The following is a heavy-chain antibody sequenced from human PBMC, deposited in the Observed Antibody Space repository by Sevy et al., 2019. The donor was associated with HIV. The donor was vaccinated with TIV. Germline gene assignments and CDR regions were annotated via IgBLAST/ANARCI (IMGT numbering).Heavy chain of an antibody. CDR2: IHHSGGT. Sequence: SETLSLTCAVSADSISSGYYWGWIRQSPGKGLEGIGSIHHSGGTYFNPSLRSRLTISVETSKNEFSLKLGSVTAADTDVYYCARHSGNYYYFDYWGQGTLVTVSS. V-gene: IGHV4-38-2*01. CDR3: ARHSGNYYYFDY. J-gene: IGHJ4*02. CDR1: ADSISSGYY. D-gene: IGHD1-26*01.